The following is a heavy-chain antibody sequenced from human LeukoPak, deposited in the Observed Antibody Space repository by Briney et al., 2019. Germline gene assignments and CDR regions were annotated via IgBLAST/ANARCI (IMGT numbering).Heavy chain of an antibody. CDR2: ISLGVGST. Sequence: ASVKVSCKASGYTFTTYYMYWVRQAPGQGLEWMGIISLGVGSTNYAQKFQDRITMTSDTSTSTVYMELKSLTSEDTAVYFCARVGTTGATADNWGQGTLVTVSS. J-gene: IGHJ4*02. V-gene: IGHV1-46*01. CDR3: ARVGTTGATADN. D-gene: IGHD4-11*01. CDR1: GYTFTTYY.